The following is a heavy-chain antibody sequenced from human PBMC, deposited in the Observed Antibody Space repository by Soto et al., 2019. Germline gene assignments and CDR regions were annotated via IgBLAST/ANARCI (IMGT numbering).Heavy chain of an antibody. CDR2: YDPAKYDT. V-gene: IGHV1-24*01. CDR3: ATGDQLSAEVTGISFSF. CDR1: GYTLRELS. J-gene: IGHJ4*02. D-gene: IGHD2-21*02. Sequence: SVKVYCKVSGYTLRELSLHWVRQAPGKVLEWLAGYDPAKYDTLYAQTVKGRITVTEDTSAVTAYMELRGLTFDDSAVYYCATGDQLSAEVTGISFSFWGQGTRVTVSS.